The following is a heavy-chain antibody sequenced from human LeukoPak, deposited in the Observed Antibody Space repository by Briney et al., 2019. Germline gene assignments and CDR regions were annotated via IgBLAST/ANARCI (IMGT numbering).Heavy chain of an antibody. CDR3: ARAIAVAGTVRFDY. CDR2: IYYSGST. J-gene: IGHJ4*02. CDR1: GGSISSSSYY. V-gene: IGHV4-39*01. D-gene: IGHD6-19*01. Sequence: PSETLSLTCTVSGGSISSSSYYWGWIRQPPGKGLEWIGSIYYSGSTYHNPSLKSRVTISVDTSKNQFSLKLSSVTAADTAVYYCARAIAVAGTVRFDYWGQGTLVTVSS.